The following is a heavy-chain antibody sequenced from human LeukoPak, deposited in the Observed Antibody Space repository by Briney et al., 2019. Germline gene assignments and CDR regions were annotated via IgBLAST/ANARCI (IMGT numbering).Heavy chain of an antibody. D-gene: IGHD1-14*01. CDR1: GFTFSGYG. Sequence: LAGGSLRLSCAASGFTFSGYGMHRVRQAPGKGLEWVAVIWYDGSNKYYADSVKGRFTIARDNSKYTLYLQMNSLRAEDTAVYYCARGTPIGYWGQGTLVTVSS. V-gene: IGHV3-33*01. J-gene: IGHJ4*02. CDR3: ARGTPIGY. CDR2: IWYDGSNK.